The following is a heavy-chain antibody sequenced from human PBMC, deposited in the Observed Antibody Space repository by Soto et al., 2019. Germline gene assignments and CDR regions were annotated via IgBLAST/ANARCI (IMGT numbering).Heavy chain of an antibody. J-gene: IGHJ4*02. V-gene: IGHV4-34*01. CDR3: ARGRYYGSWSYRY. D-gene: IGHD3-10*01. Sequence: QVQLQQWGAGLLKPSETLSLTCAVYGGSFSGYYWSWIRQPPGKGLEWIGEINHSGSTNYNPSLKRRVTISVDTSKNQCSLNLSSVTAADTAVYYCARGRYYGSWSYRYWGQGTLVTVSS. CDR1: GGSFSGYY. CDR2: INHSGST.